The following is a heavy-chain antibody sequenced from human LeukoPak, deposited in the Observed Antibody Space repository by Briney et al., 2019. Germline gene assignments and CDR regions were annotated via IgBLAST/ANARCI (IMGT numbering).Heavy chain of an antibody. CDR2: TYYRSKWNN. D-gene: IGHD1-26*01. Sequence: SQTLSLTCAIPGDSVSTNSATWTWLRQSPSRGLEWLGRTYYRSKWNNDYAVSIKSRITINPDTSKNQFSLQLNSVTPEDTAVYYCARLVGAAWFDSWGQGTLVTVSS. CDR1: GDSVSTNSAT. J-gene: IGHJ5*01. V-gene: IGHV6-1*01. CDR3: ARLVGAAWFDS.